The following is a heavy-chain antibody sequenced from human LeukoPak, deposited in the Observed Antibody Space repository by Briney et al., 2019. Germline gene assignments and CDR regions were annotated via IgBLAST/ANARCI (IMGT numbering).Heavy chain of an antibody. V-gene: IGHV3-23*01. D-gene: IGHD3-22*01. CDR2: ISGSGGST. J-gene: IGHJ4*02. Sequence: GGSLRLSCAASGFTFSSYAMSWVRQAPGKGLEWVSAISGSGGSTYYADSVKGRFTISRDNSKNTLYLQMNSLRAEDTAVYYCAKATYYYDSSGYYLFDYWGQGTLVIASS. CDR1: GFTFSSYA. CDR3: AKATYYYDSSGYYLFDY.